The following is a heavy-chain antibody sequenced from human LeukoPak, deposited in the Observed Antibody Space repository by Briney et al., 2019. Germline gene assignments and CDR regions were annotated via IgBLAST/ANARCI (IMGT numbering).Heavy chain of an antibody. V-gene: IGHV1-2*02. D-gene: IGHD3-10*01. CDR2: INPNSGGT. CDR1: GYTFTGYY. CDR3: TRGHHYFVSGSYYNF. Sequence: GASVKVSCKASGYTFTGYYIFWVRKDTGQGLEWMGWINPNSGGTNYAQKFQGRVTMTRDTSISTAYMELSRLRSDDTAVFYCTRGHHYFVSGSYYNFWGQGTLVTVSS. J-gene: IGHJ4*02.